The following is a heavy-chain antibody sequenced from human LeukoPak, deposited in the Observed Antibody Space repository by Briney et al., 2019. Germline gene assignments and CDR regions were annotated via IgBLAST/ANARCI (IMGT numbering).Heavy chain of an antibody. CDR2: INSDGSWT. J-gene: IGHJ4*02. CDR1: GNYW. Sequence: GGSLRLSCAASGNYWMHWVRQVPGKGLVWVSHINSDGSWTSYADSVKGRFTISKDNAKNTVYLQMNSLRAEDTAVYYCVSFYGAYRGRGTLVTVSS. V-gene: IGHV3-74*01. CDR3: VSFYGAY. D-gene: IGHD2/OR15-2a*01.